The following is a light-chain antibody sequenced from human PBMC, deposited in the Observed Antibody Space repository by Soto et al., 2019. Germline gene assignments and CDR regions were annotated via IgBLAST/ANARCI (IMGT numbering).Light chain of an antibody. CDR2: DVS. CDR3: SSYTSSSTLV. Sequence: QLVLTQPASVSGSPGQSITISCTGTSSDVGGYNYVSWYQQHPGKAPKLMIYDVSNRPSGVSNRFSGSKSGNTASLTISGLQAEGEADYYCSSYTSSSTLVFGGGTKVTVL. CDR1: SSDVGGYNY. J-gene: IGLJ3*02. V-gene: IGLV2-14*01.